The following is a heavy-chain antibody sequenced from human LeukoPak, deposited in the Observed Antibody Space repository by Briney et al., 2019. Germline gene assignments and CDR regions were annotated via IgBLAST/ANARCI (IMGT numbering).Heavy chain of an antibody. V-gene: IGHV1-69*13. CDR2: IIPIFGTA. J-gene: IGHJ4*02. CDR1: GGTFSSYA. Sequence: GASVKVSCKASGGTFSSYAISWVRQAPGQGLEWMGGIIPIFGTANYAQKFQGRVTITADESTSTAYMELSSLRSEDTAVYYWAASGDYFDSSGQFGFRGQGTLVNVFS. D-gene: IGHD3-22*01. CDR3: AASGDYFDSSGQFGF.